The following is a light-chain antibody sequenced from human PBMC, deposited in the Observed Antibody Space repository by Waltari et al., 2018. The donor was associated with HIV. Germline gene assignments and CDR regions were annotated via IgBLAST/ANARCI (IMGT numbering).Light chain of an antibody. V-gene: IGKV3-11*01. CDR3: QQRSSWPSIT. CDR1: QSVGNY. Sequence: EIVLTQSPAPLSLSPGVRATLSCRASQSVGNYLAWYQQRPGQAPRLLIFDASNRATAIPARFSGSGSETDFTLTISSLEPEDFAVYYCQQRSSWPSITFGQGTRLDI. CDR2: DAS. J-gene: IGKJ5*01.